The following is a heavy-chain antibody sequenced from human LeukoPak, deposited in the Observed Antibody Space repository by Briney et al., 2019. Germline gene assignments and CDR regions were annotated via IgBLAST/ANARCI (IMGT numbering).Heavy chain of an antibody. D-gene: IGHD1-26*01. Sequence: EASVTVSFTSSVYSFTIYGISWVRPAPGQGRAGMGWVSAYNGNTNYAQMLQGRVTMTTDTSTSTAYMELRSLRSDDTAVYYCARDSVGATGHFDYWGQGTLVTVSS. J-gene: IGHJ4*02. CDR3: ARDSVGATGHFDY. CDR1: VYSFTIYG. CDR2: VSAYNGNT. V-gene: IGHV1-18*01.